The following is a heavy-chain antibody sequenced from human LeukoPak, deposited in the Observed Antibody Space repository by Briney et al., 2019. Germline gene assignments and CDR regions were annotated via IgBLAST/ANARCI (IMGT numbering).Heavy chain of an antibody. V-gene: IGHV4-31*03. CDR1: GGSISSGGYC. CDR3: ARGSHPTVGPEHNWFDP. J-gene: IGHJ5*02. Sequence: SETLSLTCTVSGGSISSGGYCWSWIPQHPGQGLEWIGNIYYSGSTYYNPSLRSRVTISVDTSKNQFSLKLSSVTAADTAVYSCARGSHPTVGPEHNWFDPWGQGTLVTVSS. CDR2: IYYSGST. D-gene: IGHD4-11*01.